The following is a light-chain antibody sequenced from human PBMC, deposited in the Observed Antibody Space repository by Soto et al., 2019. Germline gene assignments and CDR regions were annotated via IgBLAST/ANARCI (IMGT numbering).Light chain of an antibody. V-gene: IGLV2-11*01. CDR1: SSDVGYYHY. Sequence: QSALTQPRSVSGSPGQSVTISCTGTSSDVGYYHYVSWYQQHPGKVPKLMIYDVTKRPSGVPDRFSGSKSGNTASLTISGLQAEDDADYYCCSHAGTYTWVFGGGTKVTVL. J-gene: IGLJ3*02. CDR2: DVT. CDR3: CSHAGTYTWV.